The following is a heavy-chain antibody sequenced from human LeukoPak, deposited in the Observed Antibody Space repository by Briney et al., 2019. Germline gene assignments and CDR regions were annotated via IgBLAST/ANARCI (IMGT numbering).Heavy chain of an antibody. CDR2: IIPIFGTA. Sequence: SVKVSCKAPGGTFSSYAISWVRQAPGQGLEWMGGIIPIFGTANYAQKFQGRVTITADESTSTAYMELSSLRSEDTAVYYCARDYIRRDGYIYDAFDIWGQGTMVTVSS. CDR3: ARDYIRRDGYIYDAFDI. D-gene: IGHD5-24*01. J-gene: IGHJ3*02. CDR1: GGTFSSYA. V-gene: IGHV1-69*13.